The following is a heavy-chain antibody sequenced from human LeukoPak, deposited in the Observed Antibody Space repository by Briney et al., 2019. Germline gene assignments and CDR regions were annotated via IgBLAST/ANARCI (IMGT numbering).Heavy chain of an antibody. J-gene: IGHJ5*02. CDR3: AKYARAINWNDWFDP. Sequence: PGGSLRLSCAASGFTYISYGMHWVRQAPGKGVEWVAFIRYDGSNKYYADSVKGRFTISRDNSKNTLYLQMNSLRAEDTAVYYCAKYARAINWNDWFDPWGQGTLVTVSS. CDR2: IRYDGSNK. D-gene: IGHD1-20*01. V-gene: IGHV3-30*02. CDR1: GFTYISYG.